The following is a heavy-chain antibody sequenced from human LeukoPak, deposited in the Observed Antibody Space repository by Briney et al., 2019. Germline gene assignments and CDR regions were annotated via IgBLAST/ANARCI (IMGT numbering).Heavy chain of an antibody. CDR2: IYASGNT. J-gene: IGHJ6*03. Sequence: PSETLSLTCTVSGGSISSYYWSWVRQPAGKGLEWIGRIYASGNTNYNPSLKGRVTISVDTSKNQFSLKLSSVTAADTAVYYCARHRIGIEYSSSPGYYMDVWGKGTTVTVSS. CDR3: ARHRIGIEYSSSPGYYMDV. D-gene: IGHD6-6*01. CDR1: GGSISSYY. V-gene: IGHV4-4*07.